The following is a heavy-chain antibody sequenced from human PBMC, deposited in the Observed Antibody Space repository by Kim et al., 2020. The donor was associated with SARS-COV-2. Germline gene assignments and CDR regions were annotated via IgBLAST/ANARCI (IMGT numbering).Heavy chain of an antibody. CDR3: AKYCSGGGCYSGLDS. CDR1: GFTFNNFF. CDR2: ISASGGRT. J-gene: IGHJ4*02. V-gene: IGHV3-23*01. Sequence: GGSLRLSCAASGFTFNNFFMSWVRRAPGKGLEWVSTISASGGRTYYADSVKGRFTLSRDDAKNTLYLQLNSLRADDAAVYYCAKYCSGGGCYSGLDSWGQGTLVTVSS. D-gene: IGHD2-15*01.